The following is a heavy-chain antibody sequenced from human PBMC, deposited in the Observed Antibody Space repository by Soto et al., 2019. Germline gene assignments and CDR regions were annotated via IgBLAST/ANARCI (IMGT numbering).Heavy chain of an antibody. Sequence: QITLKESGPTLVKPTQTLTLTCTVSGFSLTTNGVGVGWFRQPPGKALEWLALIYRDDDKRYRPSLKSRVTIRNDHTKNQVVLTMTNMDPVDTATYYCAHTVARGAYWETFNYWGQGTLVTVSS. J-gene: IGHJ4*02. D-gene: IGHD1-26*01. CDR2: IYRDDDK. CDR1: GFSLTTNGVG. V-gene: IGHV2-5*02. CDR3: AHTVARGAYWETFNY.